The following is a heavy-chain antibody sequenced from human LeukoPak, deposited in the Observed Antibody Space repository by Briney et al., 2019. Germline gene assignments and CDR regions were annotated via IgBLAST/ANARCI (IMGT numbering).Heavy chain of an antibody. CDR2: MNPNSGNT. V-gene: IGHV1-8*03. Sequence: ASVKVSCKASGYTFTSYGISWVRQATGQGLEWMGWMNPNSGNTGYAQKFQGRVTITRNTSISTAYMELSSLRSEDTAVYYCARSITIFGVIAFDIWGQGTMVTVSS. D-gene: IGHD3-3*01. CDR1: GYTFTSYG. J-gene: IGHJ3*02. CDR3: ARSITIFGVIAFDI.